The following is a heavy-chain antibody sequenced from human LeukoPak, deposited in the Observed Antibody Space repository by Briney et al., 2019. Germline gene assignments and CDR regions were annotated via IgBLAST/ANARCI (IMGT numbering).Heavy chain of an antibody. CDR3: ARHADILMGYYRGAFDY. CDR2: IYYSVST. CDR1: VGSISSYY. V-gene: IGHV4-59*08. J-gene: IGHJ4*02. Sequence: PSETLSLTCTVSVGSISSYYWSWIRQPPGKGLEWIGYIYYSVSTNYNPSLKGRVTISVDTSKNQFSLKLNTVTAADTAVYYCARHADILMGYYRGAFDYWGQGTVVIVSS. D-gene: IGHD3-9*01.